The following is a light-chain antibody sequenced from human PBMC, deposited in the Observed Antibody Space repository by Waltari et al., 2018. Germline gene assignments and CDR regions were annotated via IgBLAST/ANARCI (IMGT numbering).Light chain of an antibody. CDR1: QSVKSN. CDR2: GAS. CDR3: QQYDNWPPT. V-gene: IGKV3-15*01. Sequence: EVVMTQSPAMASVSPGERAALFCRASQSVKSNVAWYQQKPGQAPRLLLYGASTRAKGVPVRFSGSGSGTEFTLTISSLQSEDFAVYYCQQYDNWPPTFGGGAKVEIK. J-gene: IGKJ4*01.